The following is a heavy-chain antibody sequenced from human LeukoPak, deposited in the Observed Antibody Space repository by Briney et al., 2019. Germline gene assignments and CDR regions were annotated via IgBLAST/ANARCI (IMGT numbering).Heavy chain of an antibody. CDR1: GGSINSYY. CDR3: ARGELLEDYFDY. Sequence: SETLSLTCTVSGGSINSYYRSWIRQPAGKGLEWIGRIYTSGSTSYNPSLTSRITMTVDTSKNQFSLKLFPVTAADTAVYYCARGELLEDYFDYWGQGTPVTVSS. V-gene: IGHV4-4*07. D-gene: IGHD1-26*01. CDR2: IYTSGST. J-gene: IGHJ4*02.